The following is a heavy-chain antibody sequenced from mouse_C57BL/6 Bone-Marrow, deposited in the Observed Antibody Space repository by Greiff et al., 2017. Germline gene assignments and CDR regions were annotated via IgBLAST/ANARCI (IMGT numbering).Heavy chain of an antibody. V-gene: IGHV5-17*01. Sequence: DVMLVESGGGLVKPGGSLKLSCAASGFTFSDYGMHWVRQAPEKGLEWVAYISSGSSTIYYADTVKGRFTISRDNAQNTLLLRMTSLRSEDTAMYYCARDYDYDDGAWFAYWGQGTLVTVSA. CDR3: ARDYDYDDGAWFAY. CDR1: GFTFSDYG. D-gene: IGHD2-4*01. J-gene: IGHJ3*01. CDR2: ISSGSSTI.